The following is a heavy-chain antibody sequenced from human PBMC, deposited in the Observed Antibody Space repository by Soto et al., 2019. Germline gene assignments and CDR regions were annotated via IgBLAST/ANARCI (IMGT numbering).Heavy chain of an antibody. V-gene: IGHV3-30-3*01. J-gene: IGHJ3*02. D-gene: IGHD2-2*01. CDR2: ISYDGNNK. Sequence: GGSLRLSCAASGFTYSTYTMHWVRQAPGKGLEWVAVISYDGNNKFYADSVKGRFTISRDSTKQTLYLQMNSLRPDDTAMYYCASGADCSSTSCHDAFDIWGQGTMVTVSS. CDR3: ASGADCSSTSCHDAFDI. CDR1: GFTYSTYT.